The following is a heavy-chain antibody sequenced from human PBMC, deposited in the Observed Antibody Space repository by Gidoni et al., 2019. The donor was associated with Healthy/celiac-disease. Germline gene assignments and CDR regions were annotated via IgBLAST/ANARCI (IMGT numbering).Heavy chain of an antibody. D-gene: IGHD2-15*01. V-gene: IGHV3-23*01. Sequence: EVQLLESGGGLVQPGGSLRLSCAASGFTFSSYAMSWVRQAPGKGLEWVSAISGSGGSTYYADSVKGRFTISRDNSKNTLYLQMNSLRAEDTAVYYCAKDRGYCSGGSCFGFRLFDYWGQGTLVTVSS. CDR3: AKDRGYCSGGSCFGFRLFDY. CDR1: GFTFSSYA. CDR2: ISGSGGST. J-gene: IGHJ4*02.